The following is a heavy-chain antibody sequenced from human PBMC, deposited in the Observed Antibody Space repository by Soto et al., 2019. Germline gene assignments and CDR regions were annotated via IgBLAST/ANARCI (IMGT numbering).Heavy chain of an antibody. Sequence: SVLVSCTAPTVTFNSSAISWVRQAPGQGLEWVGGIIPVFGTANYAQKFQGRVTITADEPTSTAYMELRSLRSEDTAVYYCARHSNFNYFYGLDVWGQGTTVTVSS. V-gene: IGHV1-69*01. CDR2: IIPVFGTA. CDR1: TVTFNSSA. J-gene: IGHJ6*02. D-gene: IGHD4-4*01. CDR3: ARHSNFNYFYGLDV.